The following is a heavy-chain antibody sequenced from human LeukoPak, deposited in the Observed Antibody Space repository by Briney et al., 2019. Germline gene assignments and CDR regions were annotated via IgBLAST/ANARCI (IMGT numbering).Heavy chain of an antibody. CDR1: GGSISIYY. Sequence: SDTLSLTCTVSGGSISIYYWSWIRQPAGKGLEWIGRIYTSGSTNYNPSLKSRVTMSVDTSKNQFSLKLSSVTAADTAVYYCARGSSSGWYEGDYWGQGTLVTVSS. J-gene: IGHJ4*02. CDR3: ARGSSSGWYEGDY. CDR2: IYTSGST. V-gene: IGHV4-4*07. D-gene: IGHD6-19*01.